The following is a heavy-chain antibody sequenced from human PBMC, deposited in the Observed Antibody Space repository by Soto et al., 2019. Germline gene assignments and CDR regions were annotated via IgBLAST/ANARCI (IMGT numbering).Heavy chain of an antibody. CDR3: ARGDVVVPAARSVLDP. J-gene: IGHJ5*02. Sequence: ASVKISCKASGYTFTGYYMHWVRQAPGQGLEWMGWINPNSGGTNYAQKFQGRVTMTRDTSISTAYMELSRLRSDDTAVYYCARGDVVVPAARSVLDPWGQGTLVTVSS. CDR2: INPNSGGT. CDR1: GYTFTGYY. V-gene: IGHV1-2*02. D-gene: IGHD2-2*01.